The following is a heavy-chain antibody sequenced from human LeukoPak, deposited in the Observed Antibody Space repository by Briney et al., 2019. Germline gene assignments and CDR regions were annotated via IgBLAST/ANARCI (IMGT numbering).Heavy chain of an antibody. J-gene: IGHJ6*02. CDR3: AKVSRDGYKSGMDV. D-gene: IGHD5-24*01. CDR1: GFTFSTDA. V-gene: IGHV3-23*01. Sequence: GGSLRLSCAASGFTFSTDAMSWVRQAPGKGLEWVSTISASGASTYYADSVKGRFTISRDNSKDTLYLQKNSLRAEDTAVYYCAKVSRDGYKSGMDVWGQGTTVTVSS. CDR2: ISASGAST.